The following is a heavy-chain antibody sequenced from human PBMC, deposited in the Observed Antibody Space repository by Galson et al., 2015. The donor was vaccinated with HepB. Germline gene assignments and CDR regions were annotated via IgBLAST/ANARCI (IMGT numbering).Heavy chain of an antibody. CDR2: INPNSGGT. CDR3: ARDSADILTGYPFLKFDP. CDR1: GYTFTGYY. V-gene: IGHV1-2*06. J-gene: IGHJ5*02. D-gene: IGHD3-9*01. Sequence: SVEVSCMASGYTFTGYYMHWVRQAPRQGLEWMGRINPNSGGTNYAQKFQGRVTMTRDTSISTAYMELSRLRSDDTAVYYCARDSADILTGYPFLKFDPWGQGTLVTVSS.